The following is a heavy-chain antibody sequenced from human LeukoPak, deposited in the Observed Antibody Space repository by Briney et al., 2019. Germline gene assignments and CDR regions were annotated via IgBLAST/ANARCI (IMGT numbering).Heavy chain of an antibody. Sequence: ASVKVSCKASGYTFTSYGISWVRQAPGQGLEWMGLINPSGGDTNYAPKFQGRVTMTRDTSTITVYMELSSLRSEDTAVYYCARVWAFFFDYWGQGTLVTVSS. V-gene: IGHV1-46*01. D-gene: IGHD2/OR15-2a*01. CDR1: GYTFTSYG. CDR3: ARVWAFFFDY. CDR2: INPSGGDT. J-gene: IGHJ4*02.